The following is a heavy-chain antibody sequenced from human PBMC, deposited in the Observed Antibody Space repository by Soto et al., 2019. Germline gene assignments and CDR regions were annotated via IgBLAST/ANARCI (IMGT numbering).Heavy chain of an antibody. D-gene: IGHD1-26*01. CDR2: ISGSGGST. V-gene: IGHV3-23*01. J-gene: IGHJ3*02. CDR1: GFTFSSYA. CDR3: AKEFQYSGSYPNAFDI. Sequence: GGSLRLSCASSGFTFSSYAMRLVRQAPGKGLEWVSAISGSGGSTYYADSVKGRFTISRDNSKNTLYLQMNSLRAEDTAVYYCAKEFQYSGSYPNAFDIWGQGTMVTVSS.